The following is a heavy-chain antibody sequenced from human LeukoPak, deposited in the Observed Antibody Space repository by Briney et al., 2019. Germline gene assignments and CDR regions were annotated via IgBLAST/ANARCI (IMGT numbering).Heavy chain of an antibody. Sequence: SQTLSLSCTVSGDSIYNYYWGWIRQPAGKGLEWIGRIFTGRSTDYNPSLTSRVTMSLDTSKNQFSLKLNSVTAADTAVYYYARESREVHGDGYYFDYWGQGTPVTVSS. D-gene: IGHD4-17*01. J-gene: IGHJ4*02. CDR1: GDSIYNYY. CDR2: IFTGRST. CDR3: ARESREVHGDGYYFDY. V-gene: IGHV4-4*07.